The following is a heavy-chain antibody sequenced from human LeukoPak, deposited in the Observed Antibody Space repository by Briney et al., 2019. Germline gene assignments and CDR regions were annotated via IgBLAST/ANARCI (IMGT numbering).Heavy chain of an antibody. Sequence: ASVKLSFKASGYTCTGYYMHWVRQAPAQGHEWMGWINPNSGGTNYAQQSQGRVTMTRDTSIRTAYMELSRLRSDDAAVYYCARVTQRIVVVTAIRASLGYWGQGTLVTVSS. V-gene: IGHV1-2*02. J-gene: IGHJ4*02. CDR1: GYTCTGYY. CDR2: INPNSGGT. D-gene: IGHD2-21*02. CDR3: ARVTQRIVVVTAIRASLGY.